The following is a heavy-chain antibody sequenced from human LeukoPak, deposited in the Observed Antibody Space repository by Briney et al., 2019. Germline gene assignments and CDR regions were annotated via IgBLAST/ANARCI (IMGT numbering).Heavy chain of an antibody. CDR2: IYYSGST. CDR3: ARKIVGATGGSFDS. Sequence: SETLSLTCTVSGGSISSGGYYWSWIRQHPGKGLEWIGYIYYSGSTYYNPSLKSRVTISVDTSKNQFSLKLTSVTAADTAVYYCARKIVGATGGSFDSWGQGTLVTVSS. D-gene: IGHD1-26*01. V-gene: IGHV4-31*03. J-gene: IGHJ4*02. CDR1: GGSISSGGYY.